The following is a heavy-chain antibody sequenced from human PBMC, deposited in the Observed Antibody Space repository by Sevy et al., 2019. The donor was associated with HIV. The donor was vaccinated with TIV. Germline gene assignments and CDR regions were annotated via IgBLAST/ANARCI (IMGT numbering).Heavy chain of an antibody. CDR1: GFTFNNAW. Sequence: GGSLRLSCAASGFTFNNAWMRWVRQAPGKGLEWVGRIKSKSDGGTADYAAPVKGRVNTSRDDLKNTLYLQMNSLKTEDTGVYYCTTGMYLVGGYCGDWYGNAYAPSDYWGQGTLVTVSS. CDR2: IKSKSDGGTA. CDR3: TTGMYLVGGYCGDWYGNAYAPSDY. J-gene: IGHJ4*02. V-gene: IGHV3-15*01. D-gene: IGHD6-19*01.